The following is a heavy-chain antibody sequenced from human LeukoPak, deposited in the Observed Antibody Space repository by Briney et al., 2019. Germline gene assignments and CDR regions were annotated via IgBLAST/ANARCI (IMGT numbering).Heavy chain of an antibody. V-gene: IGHV3-74*01. CDR3: ARADDGANSWVNY. CDR1: GSAVSVFW. D-gene: IGHD4-23*01. Sequence: GGSLRLSCAASGSAVSVFWMHWVRQAPGKGLVWVSHINSDGSGTSYADSVKGRFTISRDNAKNTLYLQMNSLRAEDTAVYYCARADDGANSWVNYWGRGTLVTVSS. J-gene: IGHJ4*02. CDR2: INSDGSGT.